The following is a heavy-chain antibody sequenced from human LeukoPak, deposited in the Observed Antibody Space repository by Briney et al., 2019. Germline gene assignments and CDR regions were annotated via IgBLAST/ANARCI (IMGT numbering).Heavy chain of an antibody. D-gene: IGHD6-6*01. CDR2: IRYDGSNK. CDR3: AKDHQVELVLED. CDR1: GFTFSSYG. Sequence: GGSLRLSCAASGFTFSSYGMHWVRQAPGKGLEWVAFIRYDGSNKYYADSVKGRFTISRDNSKNTLYLQMNSLRAEDTAVYYCAKDHQVELVLEDWGQGTLVTVSS. V-gene: IGHV3-30*02. J-gene: IGHJ4*02.